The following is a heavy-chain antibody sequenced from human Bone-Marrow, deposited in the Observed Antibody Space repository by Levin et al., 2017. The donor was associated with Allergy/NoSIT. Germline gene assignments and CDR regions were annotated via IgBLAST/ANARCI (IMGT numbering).Heavy chain of an antibody. V-gene: IGHV1-2*02. Sequence: LGESLKISCKASGYTFTGYYMHWVRQAPGQGLEWMGWINPNSGGTNYAQKFQGRVTMTRDTSISTAYMELSRLRSDDTAVYYCARGKWRVLGRSGLDYWGQGTLVTVSS. CDR1: GYTFTGYY. J-gene: IGHJ4*02. D-gene: IGHD6-19*01. CDR3: ARGKWRVLGRSGLDY. CDR2: INPNSGGT.